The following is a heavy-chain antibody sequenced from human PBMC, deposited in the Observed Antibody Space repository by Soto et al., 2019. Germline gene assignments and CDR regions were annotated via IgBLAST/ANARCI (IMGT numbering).Heavy chain of an antibody. D-gene: IGHD3-10*01. Sequence: GASVKVPWKASGYTFTRYGIKWGVQATGQGLEWMGWMNPNSGNTGYAQKFQGRVTMTRNTSISTAYMELSSLRSEDTAVYYCARSGLLWFGERDAFDIWGQGTMVTVSS. CDR3: ARSGLLWFGERDAFDI. J-gene: IGHJ3*02. V-gene: IGHV1-8*01. CDR1: GYTFTRYG. CDR2: MNPNSGNT.